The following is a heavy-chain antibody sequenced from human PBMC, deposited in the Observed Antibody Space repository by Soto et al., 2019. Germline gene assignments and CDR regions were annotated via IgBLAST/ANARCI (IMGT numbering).Heavy chain of an antibody. V-gene: IGHV3-23*01. CDR1: GFTFSSYG. D-gene: IGHD5-12*01. CDR2: SSATGAGT. CDR3: AKDPGMGDLMATSAPFDY. Sequence: GSLRLSCAASGFTFSSYGMTWVRQAPGKGLEWVSFSSATGAGTYYADSVKGRFTISRDNSKNTLYLQMNSLRAEDTAVYYCAKDPGMGDLMATSAPFDYWGQGTLVTVSS. J-gene: IGHJ4*02.